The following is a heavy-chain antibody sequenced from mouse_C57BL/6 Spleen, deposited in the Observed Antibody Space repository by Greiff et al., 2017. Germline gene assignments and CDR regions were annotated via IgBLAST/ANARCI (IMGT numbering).Heavy chain of an antibody. CDR1: GYTFTDYY. V-gene: IGHV1-26*01. Sequence: VQLQQSGPELVKPGASVKISCKASGYTFTDYYMNWVKQSHGKSLEWIGDINPNNGGTSYNQKFKGKATLTVDKSSSTAYMELRSLTSEDSAVYYCARWDGYYWGQGTALTVSS. CDR3: ARWDGYY. CDR2: INPNNGGT. J-gene: IGHJ2*01. D-gene: IGHD2-3*01.